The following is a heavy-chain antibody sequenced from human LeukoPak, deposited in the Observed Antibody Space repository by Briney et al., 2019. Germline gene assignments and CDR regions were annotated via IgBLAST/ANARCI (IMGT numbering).Heavy chain of an antibody. D-gene: IGHD5-18*01. CDR1: GYTFTGYY. J-gene: IGHJ4*02. CDR3: ARGAGGYSYGPLYYFDY. Sequence: ASVKVSCKASGYTFTGYYMHWVRQAPGQGLEWMGWINPNSGGTNYAQKFQGRVTMTRDTSISTAYMELSRLRSNDTAVYYCARGAGGYSYGPLYYFDYWGQGTLVTVSS. CDR2: INPNSGGT. V-gene: IGHV1-2*02.